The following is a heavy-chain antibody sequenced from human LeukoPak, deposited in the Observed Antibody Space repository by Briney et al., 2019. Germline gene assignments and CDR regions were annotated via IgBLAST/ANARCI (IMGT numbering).Heavy chain of an antibody. CDR2: IYYSGST. J-gene: IGHJ6*03. D-gene: IGHD5-18*01. CDR3: ARTTEGGYSYGYFYYYYMDV. Sequence: PSETLSLTCSVSDDSITMYNWSWIRQPPGKGLEWIGYIYYSGSTNYKSSLKSRVTISVDTSKNQFSLKLSSVTAADTAVYYCARTTEGGYSYGYFYYYYMDVWGKGTTVTISS. CDR1: DDSITMYN. V-gene: IGHV4-59*01.